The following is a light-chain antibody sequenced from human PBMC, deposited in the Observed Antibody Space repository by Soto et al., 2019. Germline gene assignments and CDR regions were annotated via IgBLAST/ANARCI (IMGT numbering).Light chain of an antibody. Sequence: QSVLTQPPSASGTPGQRVTISCSGSSSNIGSNYVYWYQQLPGTAPKLLIYRNNQRPSGVPDRFSGSKSGTSASLAISGLRSEDEADYYCAAWDDSLSGQVFGTGTKVPS. CDR1: SSNIGSNY. V-gene: IGLV1-47*01. CDR3: AAWDDSLSGQV. CDR2: RNN. J-gene: IGLJ1*01.